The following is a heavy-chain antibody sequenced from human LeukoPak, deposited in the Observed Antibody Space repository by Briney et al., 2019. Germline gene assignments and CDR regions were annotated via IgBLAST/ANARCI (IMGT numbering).Heavy chain of an antibody. CDR3: ARDFTMVRGVNSFDY. J-gene: IGHJ4*02. CDR2: MNPNSGNT. CDR1: GYTFTSYD. V-gene: IGHV1-8*01. D-gene: IGHD3-10*01. Sequence: EASVKVSCKASGYTFTSYDINWVRQATGQGLEWMGWMNPNSGNTGYAQKFQGRVTMTRDTSTSTVYMELSSLRSEDTAVYYCARDFTMVRGVNSFDYWGQGTLVTVSS.